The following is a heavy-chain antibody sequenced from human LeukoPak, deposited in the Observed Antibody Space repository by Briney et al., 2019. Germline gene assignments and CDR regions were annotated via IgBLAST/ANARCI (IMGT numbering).Heavy chain of an antibody. D-gene: IGHD6-13*01. V-gene: IGHV4-4*07. CDR1: GGSISSYY. CDR2: IYTSGST. J-gene: IGHJ4*02. CDR3: ARDYRYSSSWPHFDY. Sequence: SETLSLTCTVSGGSISSYYWSWIRQPPGKGLEWIGRIYTSGSTNYNPSLKSRVTMSVDTSKSQFSLRLSSVTAADTAVYYCARDYRYSSSWPHFDYWGQGTLVTVSS.